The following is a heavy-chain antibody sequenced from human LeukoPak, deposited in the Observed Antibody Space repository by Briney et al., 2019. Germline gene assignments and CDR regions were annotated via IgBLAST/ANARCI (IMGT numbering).Heavy chain of an antibody. V-gene: IGHV5-51*01. CDR2: IYPGDSDT. D-gene: IGHD4-17*01. CDR1: GYSFTSYW. Sequence: GESLKISCKGSGYSFTSYWIGWVRQMPGKGLEWMGIIYPGDSDTRYSPSFQGQVTISADKSISTAYLQWSSLKASDTAMYYCARHHLNYGDYGSVDYWGQGTLVTVS. J-gene: IGHJ4*02. CDR3: ARHHLNYGDYGSVDY.